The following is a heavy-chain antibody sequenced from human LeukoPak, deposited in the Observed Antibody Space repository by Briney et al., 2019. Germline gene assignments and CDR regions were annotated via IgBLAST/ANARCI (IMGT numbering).Heavy chain of an antibody. J-gene: IGHJ3*02. V-gene: IGHV1-69*04. CDR3: ARGYYYDSSGYLGTYAFDI. CDR2: IIPILGIA. D-gene: IGHD3-22*01. CDR1: GGTFSSYA. Sequence: GASVKVSCKASGGTFSSYAISWVRQAPGQGLEWMGRIIPILGIANYAQKFQGRVTITADKSTSTAYMELSSLRSEDTAVYYCARGYYYDSSGYLGTYAFDIWGQGTMVTVSS.